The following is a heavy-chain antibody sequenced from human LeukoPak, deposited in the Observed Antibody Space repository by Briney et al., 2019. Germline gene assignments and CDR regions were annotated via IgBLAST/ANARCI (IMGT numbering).Heavy chain of an antibody. CDR2: IYSGGST. CDR3: AGSLVDTAMVEPDPDAFDI. V-gene: IGHV3-66*01. J-gene: IGHJ3*02. D-gene: IGHD5-18*01. CDR1: GFTVSSNY. Sequence: GGSLRLSCAASGFTVSSNYMSWVRQAPGKGLEWVSVIYSGGSTYYADSVKGRFTISRDNSKNTLYLQMNSLRAEDTAVYYCAGSLVDTAMVEPDPDAFDIWGQGTMVTVSS.